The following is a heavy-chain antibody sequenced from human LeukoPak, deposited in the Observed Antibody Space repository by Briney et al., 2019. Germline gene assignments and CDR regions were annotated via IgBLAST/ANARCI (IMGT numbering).Heavy chain of an antibody. J-gene: IGHJ4*02. CDR3: AREKRYYYGSGSSYYFDC. V-gene: IGHV3-11*01. D-gene: IGHD3-10*01. CDR2: ISSSGSTI. CDR1: GFTFSDYY. Sequence: GGSLRLSCAASGFTFSDYYMSWIRQAPGKGLEWVSYISSSGSTIYCADSVKGRFTISRDNAKNSLYLQMNSLRAEDTAVYYCAREKRYYYGSGSSYYFDCWGQGTLVTVSS.